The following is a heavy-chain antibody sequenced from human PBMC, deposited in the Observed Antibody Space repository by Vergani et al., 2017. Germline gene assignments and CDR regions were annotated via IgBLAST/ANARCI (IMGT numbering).Heavy chain of an antibody. CDR3: AGDNYCSNGVGYTGLDYYYGMDV. J-gene: IGHJ6*02. CDR1: GYRFTSYG. CDR2: ISGYNGNK. Sequence: QLEQSGAEVKKPGASAKVSCKASGYRFTSYGITWVRQAPGQGLEWMGWISGYNGNKNYAQKLQGRVTMNTDKSTSTAYMERRSLKSDDTAVYYCAGDNYCSNGVGYTGLDYYYGMDVWGQGTTVTVSS. V-gene: IGHV1-18*01. D-gene: IGHD2-8*01.